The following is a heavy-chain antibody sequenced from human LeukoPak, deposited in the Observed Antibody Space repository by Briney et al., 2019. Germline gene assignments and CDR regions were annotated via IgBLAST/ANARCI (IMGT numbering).Heavy chain of an antibody. D-gene: IGHD4-11*01. CDR2: INPSGGST. CDR3: ARDSGPQSLDY. J-gene: IGHJ4*02. Sequence: ASVKVSCKASGYTFTSSYMHWVRQAPGQGLEWMGIINPSGGSTSYAQKFQGRVTMTRDMSTSTVYMELSSLRSEDTAVYYCARDSGPQSLDYWGQGTLVTVSS. CDR1: GYTFTSSY. V-gene: IGHV1-46*01.